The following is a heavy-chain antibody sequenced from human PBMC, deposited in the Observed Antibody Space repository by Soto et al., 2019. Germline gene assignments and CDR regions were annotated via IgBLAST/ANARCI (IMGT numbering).Heavy chain of an antibody. Sequence: SETLSLTCAVYGGSFSGYYWSWIRQPPGKGLEWIGEINHSGSTNYNPSLKSRVTISVDTSKNQFSLKLSSVTAADTAVYYCARGKVVVPDAAHFDYWGQGTLVTVAS. J-gene: IGHJ4*02. CDR1: GGSFSGYY. D-gene: IGHD2-2*01. V-gene: IGHV4-34*01. CDR2: INHSGST. CDR3: ARGKVVVPDAAHFDY.